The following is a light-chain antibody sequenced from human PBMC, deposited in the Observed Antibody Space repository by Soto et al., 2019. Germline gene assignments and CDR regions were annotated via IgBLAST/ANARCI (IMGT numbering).Light chain of an antibody. J-gene: IGLJ2*01. CDR1: SSDIGAYNF. CDR2: DVN. CDR3: TLWTTSTTMI. V-gene: IGLV2-14*03. Sequence: QSALTQPASVSGSPGQSITISCTGTSSDIGAYNFVSRYQQHPGKAPKLMLYDVNIRPSGVSNRFSGSKSGNTASLTISGLQAEDEADYYCTLWTTSTTMIFGGGTQLTVL.